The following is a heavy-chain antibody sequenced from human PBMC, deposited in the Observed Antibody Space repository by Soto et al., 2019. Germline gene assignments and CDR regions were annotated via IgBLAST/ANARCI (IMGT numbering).Heavy chain of an antibody. CDR3: ARDPSYYYGMDV. V-gene: IGHV3-21*01. CDR1: GFTFSSYS. CDR2: ISSSSSYI. Sequence: EVQLVESGGGLVKPGGSLRLSCAASGFTFSSYSMNWVRQAPGKGLEWVSYISSSSSYIYYADSVKGRCTISRDHAKNSLYLQMNSLRAEDTAVYYCARDPSYYYGMDVWGQGPTVTVSS. J-gene: IGHJ6*02.